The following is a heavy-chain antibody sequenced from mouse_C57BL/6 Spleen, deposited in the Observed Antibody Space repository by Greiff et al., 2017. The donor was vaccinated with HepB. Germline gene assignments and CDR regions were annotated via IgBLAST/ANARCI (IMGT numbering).Heavy chain of an antibody. D-gene: IGHD4-1*01. CDR2: IDPNSGGT. CDR1: GYTFTSYW. Sequence: VQLQQPGAELVKPGASVKLSCKASGYTFTSYWMHWVKQRPGLGLEWIGRIDPNSGGTKYNEKFKSKATLTVDKPSSTAYMQISSLTSEDSAVYYYARVSWDYLDGWGQGTTLTDAS. J-gene: IGHJ2*01. V-gene: IGHV1-72*01. CDR3: ARVSWDYLDG.